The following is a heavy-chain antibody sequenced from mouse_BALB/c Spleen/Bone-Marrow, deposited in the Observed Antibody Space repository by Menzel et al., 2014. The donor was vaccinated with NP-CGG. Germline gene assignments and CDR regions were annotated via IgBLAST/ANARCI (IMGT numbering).Heavy chain of an antibody. CDR2: IYPGDDDT. J-gene: IGHJ3*01. CDR3: AREDYGNSWFAY. D-gene: IGHD2-1*01. V-gene: IGHV1-80*01. Sequence: QVQLQQSGAELVRPGSSVKISCKASGYAISGYWMNWVKQRPGQGLEWIGQIYPGDDDTIYNGKFKGKATPTADKSSNTAYMQLSSLTSEDSAVYLCAREDYGNSWFAYWGQGTLVTVSA. CDR1: GYAISGYW.